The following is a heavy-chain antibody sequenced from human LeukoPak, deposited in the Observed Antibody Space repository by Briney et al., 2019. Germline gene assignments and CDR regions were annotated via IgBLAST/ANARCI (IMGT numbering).Heavy chain of an antibody. V-gene: IGHV3-48*04. J-gene: IGHJ4*02. CDR2: ISGRSGTI. CDR3: ARDRTPESYDSSGYHGF. D-gene: IGHD3-22*01. CDR1: GFTFSSYS. Sequence: GGSLRLSCAASGFTFSSYSMNWVRQAPGKGLEWVAYISGRSGTIYYADSVKGRFTISRDNAKNSLYLQMNSLRAEDTAVYFCARDRTPESYDSSGYHGFWGQGTLVAVSS.